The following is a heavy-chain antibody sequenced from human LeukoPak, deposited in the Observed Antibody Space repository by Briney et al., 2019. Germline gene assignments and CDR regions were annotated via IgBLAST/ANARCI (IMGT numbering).Heavy chain of an antibody. CDR1: GFTVSSNY. CDR3: ARDRLHYDSLTGYPAD. Sequence: PGGSLRLSCADSGFTVSSNYMRWVRQAPGKGLEWVSDIYSGGSTHYADSVKGRFTISRDNSENTLYLQMNSLRAEDTAVYYCARDRLHYDSLTGYPADWGQGTLVTVSS. V-gene: IGHV3-66*01. J-gene: IGHJ4*02. CDR2: IYSGGST. D-gene: IGHD3-9*01.